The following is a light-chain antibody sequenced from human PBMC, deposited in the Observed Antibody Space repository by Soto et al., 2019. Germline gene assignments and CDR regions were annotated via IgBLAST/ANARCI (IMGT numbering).Light chain of an antibody. Sequence: IVMTPSPAAVSVSPGERATLCCRASQSVSTNLAWCQQKPGQAPRLLIYGASTRATGIPARFSGSGSGTEFSLTITGLQSGDFAVHFCQQDNGWPWTFGLGTKVDI. CDR3: QQDNGWPWT. CDR1: QSVSTN. CDR2: GAS. J-gene: IGKJ1*01. V-gene: IGKV3-15*01.